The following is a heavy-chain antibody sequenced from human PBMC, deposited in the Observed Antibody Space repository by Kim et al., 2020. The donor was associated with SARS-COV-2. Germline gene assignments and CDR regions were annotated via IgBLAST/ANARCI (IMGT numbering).Heavy chain of an antibody. CDR3: ARHSPILNWFDP. D-gene: IGHD3-10*01. Sequence: SETLSLTCTVSGGSISSYYWSWIRQPPGKGLEWIGYIYYSGSTNYNPSLKSRVTISVDTSKNQFSLKLSSVTAADTAVYYCARHSPILNWFDPWGQGTLVTVSS. CDR1: GGSISSYY. V-gene: IGHV4-59*08. CDR2: IYYSGST. J-gene: IGHJ5*02.